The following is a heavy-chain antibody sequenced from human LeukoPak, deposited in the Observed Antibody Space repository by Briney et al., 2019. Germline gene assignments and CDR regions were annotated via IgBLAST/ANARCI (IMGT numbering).Heavy chain of an antibody. J-gene: IGHJ6*02. V-gene: IGHV3-30*18. CDR3: AKCLPSENFYGMDV. Sequence: PGRSLRLSCAASGFTFSSYGMHWVRQAPGKGLEWVAVISYDGSNKYYADSVKGRFTISRDNSKNTLYLQMNSLRAEDTAVYYCAKCLPSENFYGMDVWGQGTTVTVSS. CDR2: ISYDGSNK. D-gene: IGHD3-16*01. CDR1: GFTFSSYG.